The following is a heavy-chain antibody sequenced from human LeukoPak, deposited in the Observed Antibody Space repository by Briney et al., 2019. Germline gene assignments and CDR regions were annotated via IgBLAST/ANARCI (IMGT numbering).Heavy chain of an antibody. CDR3: AKDGSGSYYNYFDY. V-gene: IGHV3-23*01. J-gene: IGHJ4*02. D-gene: IGHD3-10*01. Sequence: GGSLTLSCAASGFTFSSYAMSWVRQAPGKGLEWVSGISGSGGYTSYADSVKGRFTISRDNSKNTLYLQMNSLRAEDTAVYYCAKDGSGSYYNYFDYWGQGTLVTVSS. CDR2: ISGSGGYT. CDR1: GFTFSSYA.